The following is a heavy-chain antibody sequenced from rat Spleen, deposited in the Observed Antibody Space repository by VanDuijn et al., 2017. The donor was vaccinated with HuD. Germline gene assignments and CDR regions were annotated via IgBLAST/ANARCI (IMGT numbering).Heavy chain of an antibody. J-gene: IGHJ2*01. CDR3: AISRSRNYDVLFDS. V-gene: IGHV2-47*01. D-gene: IGHD1-12*01. CDR2: MWSGGSK. Sequence: QVQLKESGPGLVQPSQTLSLTCSVSGLSLTSNSVSWIRQPPGKGLDWMGVMWSGGSKDYNSALKSRLSISRDTSKNQVFLKMNSVQTEDTATYYCAISRSRNYDVLFDSWGQGVMVTVSS. CDR1: GLSLTSNS.